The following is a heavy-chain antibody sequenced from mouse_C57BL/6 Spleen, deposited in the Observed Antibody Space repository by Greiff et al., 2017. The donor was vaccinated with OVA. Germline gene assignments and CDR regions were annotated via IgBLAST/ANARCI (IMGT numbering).Heavy chain of an antibody. CDR2: ISSGGSYT. CDR3: ARQYDYEGRSYAMDY. D-gene: IGHD2-4*01. CDR1: GFTFSSYG. J-gene: IGHJ4*01. V-gene: IGHV5-6*01. Sequence: EVKLVESGGDLVKPGGSLKLSCAASGFTFSSYGMSWVRQTPDKRLEWVATISSGGSYTYYPDSVKGRFTISRDNAKNTLYLQMSSLKSEDTAMYYCARQYDYEGRSYAMDYWGQGTSVTVSS.